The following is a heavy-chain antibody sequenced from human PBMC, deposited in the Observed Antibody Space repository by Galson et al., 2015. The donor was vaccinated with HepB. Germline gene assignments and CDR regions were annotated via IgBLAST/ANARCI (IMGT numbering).Heavy chain of an antibody. CDR3: AADRITMVRGVIIYDDY. Sequence: SVKVSCKASGFTFTSSAVQWVRQARGQRLEWIGWIVVGSGNTNYAQKFQERVTITRDMSTSTAYMELSSLRSEDTAVYYCAADRITMVRGVIIYDDYWGQGTLVTVSS. CDR2: IVVGSGNT. J-gene: IGHJ4*02. CDR1: GFTFTSSA. V-gene: IGHV1-58*01. D-gene: IGHD3-10*01.